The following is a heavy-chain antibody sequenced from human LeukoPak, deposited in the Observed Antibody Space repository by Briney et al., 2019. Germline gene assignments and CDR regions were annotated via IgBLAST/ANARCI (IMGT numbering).Heavy chain of an antibody. D-gene: IGHD3-10*01. CDR1: GGAISSSSYY. Sequence: SEALSLTCTVTGGAISSSSYYWGWIRQPPGKGLEWIGSIYYSRSTYYNPSLKTRVTISVDTSKNPFSLKLSSVTAADTAVYYCAKTRAGVRGVYPTGAFDIWGQGTMVTVSS. CDR3: AKTRAGVRGVYPTGAFDI. V-gene: IGHV4-39*07. CDR2: IYYSRST. J-gene: IGHJ3*02.